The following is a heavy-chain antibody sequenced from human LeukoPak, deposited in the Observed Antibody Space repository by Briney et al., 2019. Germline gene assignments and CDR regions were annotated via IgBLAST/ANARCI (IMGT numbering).Heavy chain of an antibody. Sequence: GGSLRLSCAASGFTFSSYGMHWVRQAPGKGLEWVAFIRYDGSNKYYADSVKGRFTISRDNSKNTLYLQMNSLRAEDTAIYYCVKRSGYNYGYFDSWGQGTLVTVSS. J-gene: IGHJ4*02. CDR2: IRYDGSNK. CDR3: VKRSGYNYGYFDS. V-gene: IGHV3-30*02. D-gene: IGHD5-18*01. CDR1: GFTFSSYG.